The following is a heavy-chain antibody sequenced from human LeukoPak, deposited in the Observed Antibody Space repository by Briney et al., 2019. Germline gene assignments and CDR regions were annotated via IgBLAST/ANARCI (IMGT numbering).Heavy chain of an antibody. CDR3: ARIGHEDYYFDY. CDR2: IYYSGST. CDR1: GGSISSYY. V-gene: IGHV4-59*01. J-gene: IGHJ4*02. Sequence: SETLSLTCTVSGGSISSYYWSWILQPPWKGLEWIGYIYYSGSTNYNPSLKSRVTISVDTSKNQFSLKLSSVTAADTAVYYCARIGHEDYYFDYWGQGTLVTVSS.